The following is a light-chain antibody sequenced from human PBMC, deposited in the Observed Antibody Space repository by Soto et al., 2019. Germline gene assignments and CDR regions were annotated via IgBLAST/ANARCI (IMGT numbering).Light chain of an antibody. CDR1: SSDVGGYNY. J-gene: IGLJ3*02. CDR2: EVT. V-gene: IGLV2-14*01. CDR3: SSYTTSGTPV. Sequence: QSALTQPPSASGSPGQSVTISCTGTSSDVGGYNYVSWYQRHPGKVPKLIIYEVTSRPSGGSHRFSGSKSGNTASLTISGLQAEDEGDYFCSSYTTSGTPVFGGGTKLTVL.